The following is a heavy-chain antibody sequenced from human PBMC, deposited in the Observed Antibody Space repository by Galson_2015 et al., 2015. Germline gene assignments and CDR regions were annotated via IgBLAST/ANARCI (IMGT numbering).Heavy chain of an antibody. CDR2: IYPVDSGT. D-gene: IGHD2-15*01. J-gene: IGHJ2*01. CDR1: GYSFTSYW. CDR3: ARLSCTGGSCYPSGGYFDL. Sequence: QSGAEVKKPGESLKISCKGSGYSFTSYWIGWVRQMPGKGLEWMGIIYPVDSGTRYSPSFQGQVTLSADKSISTAYLQWGSLKASDTAMYYCARLSCTGGSCYPSGGYFDLWGRGTLVTVSS. V-gene: IGHV5-51*01.